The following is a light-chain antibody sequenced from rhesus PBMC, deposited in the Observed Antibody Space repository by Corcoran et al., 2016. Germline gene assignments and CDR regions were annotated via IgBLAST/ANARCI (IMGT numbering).Light chain of an antibody. J-gene: IGKJ4*01. CDR1: QGISSY. CDR3: QPGSSPPLT. CDR2: YAN. V-gene: IGKV1-32*03. Sequence: DIQMSQSPSSLSASVGDRVTITCRASQGISSYLKWYQQKPGKAPKPLIYYANSLASGVPSMFSGSGSGTDYTLTISSLQPEDFATYYCQPGSSPPLTFGGGTKVEIK.